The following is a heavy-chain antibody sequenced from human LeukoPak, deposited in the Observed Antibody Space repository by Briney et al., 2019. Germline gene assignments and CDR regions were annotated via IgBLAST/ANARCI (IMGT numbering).Heavy chain of an antibody. D-gene: IGHD2-2*01. Sequence: SETLSLTCTVSGGSISSGGFYWSWIRQPPGKGLEWIGEINHSGSTNYNPSLKSRVTISVDTSKNQFSLKLSSVTAADTAVYYCARTRARGIVVVPAAKDYWGQGTLVTVSS. CDR2: INHSGST. J-gene: IGHJ4*02. CDR1: GGSISSGGFY. CDR3: ARTRARGIVVVPAAKDY. V-gene: IGHV4-39*07.